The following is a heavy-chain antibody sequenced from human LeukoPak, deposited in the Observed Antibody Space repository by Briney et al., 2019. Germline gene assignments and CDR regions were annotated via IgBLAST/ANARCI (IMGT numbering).Heavy chain of an antibody. J-gene: IGHJ6*04. D-gene: IGHD3-22*01. CDR2: IYHSGST. Sequence: SETLSLTCTVSGGSISSGDYYWSWIRQPPGKGLEWIGYIYHSGSTYYNPSLKSRVTISVDRSKNQFSLKLSSVTAADTAVYYCARHTSSLTYYPDYVDVWGKGTTVTVSS. V-gene: IGHV4-30-2*01. CDR3: ARHTSSLTYYPDYVDV. CDR1: GGSISSGDYY.